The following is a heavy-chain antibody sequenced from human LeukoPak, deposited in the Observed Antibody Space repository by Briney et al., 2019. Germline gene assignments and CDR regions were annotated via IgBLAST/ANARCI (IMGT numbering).Heavy chain of an antibody. CDR3: ARAPRYSYGLGWYFDL. D-gene: IGHD5-18*01. CDR1: GGTFSSYA. V-gene: IGHV1-69*13. J-gene: IGHJ2*01. CDR2: IIPIFGTA. Sequence: ASVTVSCMASGGTFSSYAISWVRQAPGQGLEWMGGIIPIFGTANYAQKFQGRVTITADESTSTAYMELSSLRSEDTAVYYCARAPRYSYGLGWYFDLWGRGTLVTVSS.